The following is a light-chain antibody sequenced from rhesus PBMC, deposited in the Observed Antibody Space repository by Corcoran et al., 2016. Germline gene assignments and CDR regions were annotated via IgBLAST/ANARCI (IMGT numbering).Light chain of an antibody. CDR3: QQHDNSPWT. V-gene: IGKV1-69*01. J-gene: IGKJ1*01. CDR2: RAS. Sequence: DIQMTQSPSSLSASVGDRVTITCRASQGISNWVAWYQQKPGKDPKPLIYRASNFEKGVQSRLRGSGSGTDFTLTIRSLQPEYIATYYCQQHDNSPWTFGQWTNWEIK. CDR1: QGISNW.